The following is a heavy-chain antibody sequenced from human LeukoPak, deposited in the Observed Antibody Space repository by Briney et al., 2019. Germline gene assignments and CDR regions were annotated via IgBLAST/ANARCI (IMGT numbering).Heavy chain of an antibody. J-gene: IGHJ4*02. CDR1: VFTFSNFW. D-gene: IGHD5-12*01. Sequence: PGGSLRLSCAASVFTFSNFWMTWVRQAPGKGLEWVAHINQDGSEEHYMDSVKARFTISRHNAKNSLSLQMNRLRAEDTAVYYCVRDGGVSGYDLLDYWGQGTLVTVSS. CDR2: INQDGSEE. CDR3: VRDGGVSGYDLLDY. V-gene: IGHV3-7*01.